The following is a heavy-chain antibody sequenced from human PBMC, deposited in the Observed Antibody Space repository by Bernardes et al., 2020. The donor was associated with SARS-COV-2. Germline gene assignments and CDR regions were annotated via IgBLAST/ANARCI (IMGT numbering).Heavy chain of an antibody. V-gene: IGHV3-9*01. J-gene: IGHJ4*02. D-gene: IGHD5-18*01. Sequence: GGSLRLSCAASGFTFNSYAMNWVRQAPGKGLEWVSGISWTSGSIDYADSVKGRFTISRDNAKNSLYLQMNSLRAEDTALYYCAKSSGYSYGSYFHYWGQGTLVTVSS. CDR3: AKSSGYSYGSYFHY. CDR1: GFTFNSYA. CDR2: ISWTSGSI.